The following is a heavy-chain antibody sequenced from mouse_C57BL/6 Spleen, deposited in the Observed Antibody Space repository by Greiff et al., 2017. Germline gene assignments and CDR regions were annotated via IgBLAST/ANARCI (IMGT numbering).Heavy chain of an antibody. Sequence: VQLVESGGGLVKPGGSLKLSCAASGFTFTDYGMHWVRQAPEKGLEWVAYISSGSSTIYYADTVKGRFTISRDNATNTLFLQMTSLRSEDTAMYYCAGGYGSGQFAYWGQGTLVTVSA. CDR3: AGGYGSGQFAY. CDR2: ISSGSSTI. J-gene: IGHJ3*01. D-gene: IGHD1-1*01. V-gene: IGHV5-17*01. CDR1: GFTFTDYG.